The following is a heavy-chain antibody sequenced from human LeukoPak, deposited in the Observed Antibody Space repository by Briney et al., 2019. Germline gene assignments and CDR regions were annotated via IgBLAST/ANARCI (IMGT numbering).Heavy chain of an antibody. V-gene: IGHV1-18*01. J-gene: IGHJ5*02. CDR3: ARLVGAQGYNWFDP. D-gene: IGHD1-26*01. CDR2: ISAYNGIT. Sequence: ASVKVSCKASGYTFTSYGISWVRQAPGQGLEWMGWISAYNGITNYAQKLQGRVTMTTDTSTSTAYMELRSLRSDDTAVYYCARLVGAQGYNWFDPWGQGTLVTVSS. CDR1: GYTFTSYG.